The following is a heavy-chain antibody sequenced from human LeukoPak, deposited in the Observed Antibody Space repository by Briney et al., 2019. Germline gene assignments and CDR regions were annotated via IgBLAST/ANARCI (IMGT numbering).Heavy chain of an antibody. CDR1: GYSISSGYY. CDR3: ARGRDTAVPY. Sequence: SETLSLTCTVSGYSISSGYYWGWIRQPPGKGLEWIGSIYHSGSTYYNPSLKSRVTISVDTSKNQFSLKLSSETAADTAVYYCARGRDTAVPYWGQGTLVTVSS. CDR2: IYHSGST. D-gene: IGHD5-18*01. J-gene: IGHJ4*02. V-gene: IGHV4-38-2*02.